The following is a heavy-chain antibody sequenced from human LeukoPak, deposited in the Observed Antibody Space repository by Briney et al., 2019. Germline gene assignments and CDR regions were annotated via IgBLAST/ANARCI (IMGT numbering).Heavy chain of an antibody. Sequence: GGSLRLSCAASGFTFSSYSMNWVRQAPGKGLEWVSYISSSSSTTYYAASVRGRLTISRDNSKDSLHLQMNGLRADDTAIYYCAKNAVVVAATYYFDYWGQGTLVTVSS. D-gene: IGHD2-15*01. V-gene: IGHV3-48*01. J-gene: IGHJ4*02. CDR2: ISSSSSTT. CDR3: AKNAVVVAATYYFDY. CDR1: GFTFSSYS.